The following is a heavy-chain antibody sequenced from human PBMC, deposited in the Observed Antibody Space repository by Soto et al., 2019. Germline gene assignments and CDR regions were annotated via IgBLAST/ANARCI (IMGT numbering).Heavy chain of an antibody. D-gene: IGHD1-26*01. CDR3: GIATSGPIDY. CDR2: FDPEDGEK. J-gene: IGHJ4*02. Sequence: ASVKVSCKVFGYTLSEFSMHWVRQAPGKGLEWMGGFDPEDGEKIYAQNFQGGVIMIEDTSTDTAYMELSSLTFEDTAVYYCGIATSGPIDYWGQGTLVTVSS. V-gene: IGHV1-24*01. CDR1: GYTLSEFS.